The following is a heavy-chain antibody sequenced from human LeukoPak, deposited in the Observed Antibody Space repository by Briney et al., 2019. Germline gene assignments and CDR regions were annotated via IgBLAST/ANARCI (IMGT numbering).Heavy chain of an antibody. Sequence: GGSLRLSCAASGFTFNDAWMNWVRQAPGKGLEWVGRIKSKSDGGTTDYAEPVKGRFAISRDDSKNTLFLQMNSLEIEDTAVYYCTTVAGDWGQGTLVTVSS. CDR3: TTVAGD. CDR2: IKSKSDGGTT. J-gene: IGHJ4*02. D-gene: IGHD6-13*01. CDR1: GFTFNDAW. V-gene: IGHV3-15*01.